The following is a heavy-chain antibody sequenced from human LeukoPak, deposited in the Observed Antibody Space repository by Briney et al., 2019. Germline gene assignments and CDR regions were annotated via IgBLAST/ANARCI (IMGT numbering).Heavy chain of an antibody. J-gene: IGHJ6*03. Sequence: SETLSLTCTVSGGSISSYYWSWIRQPPGKGLEWIGYIYYSGSTNYNPSLKSRVTISVDTSKNQFSLKLSSVAAADTAVYYCARDRRDYYMDVWGKGTTVTISS. CDR2: IYYSGST. CDR3: ARDRRDYYMDV. CDR1: GGSISSYY. V-gene: IGHV4-59*01.